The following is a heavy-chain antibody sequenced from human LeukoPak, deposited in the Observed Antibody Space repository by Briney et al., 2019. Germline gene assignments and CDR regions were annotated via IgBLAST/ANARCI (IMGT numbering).Heavy chain of an antibody. Sequence: ASVKVSCKASGYTFTSYGISWVRQAPGQGLEWMGWISAYNGNTNYAQKLQGRVTMTTDTSTSTAYMELRSLRSDDTAVYYCARTPPKSPPYYGSGSYYSNSLGWFDPWGQGTLVNVSS. CDR1: GYTFTSYG. CDR3: ARTPPKSPPYYGSGSYYSNSLGWFDP. D-gene: IGHD3-10*01. CDR2: ISAYNGNT. J-gene: IGHJ5*02. V-gene: IGHV1-18*01.